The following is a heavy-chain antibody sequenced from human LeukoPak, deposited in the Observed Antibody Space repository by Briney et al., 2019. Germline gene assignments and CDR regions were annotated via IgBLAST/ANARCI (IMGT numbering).Heavy chain of an antibody. D-gene: IGHD6-19*01. Sequence: PGGALRLSCAASGFTFSSYAMTWVLQTPGKGLECVSSINSVVENTDYADSVKGGCTISRDNSKSTLYLQMNSLRAEDTAVYYCEKYHKTTVAGRDFDYWGQGTLVSVSS. V-gene: IGHV3-23*01. CDR3: EKYHKTTVAGRDFDY. CDR2: INSVVENT. CDR1: GFTFSSYA. J-gene: IGHJ4*02.